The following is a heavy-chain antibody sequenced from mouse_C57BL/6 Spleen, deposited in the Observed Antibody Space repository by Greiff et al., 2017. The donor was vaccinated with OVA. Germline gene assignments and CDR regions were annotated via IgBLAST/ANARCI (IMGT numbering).Heavy chain of an antibody. CDR3: ARHWDGLFDY. CDR1: GYTFTSYN. CDR2: IYPGNGDT. J-gene: IGHJ2*01. D-gene: IGHD4-1*01. V-gene: IGHV1-12*01. Sequence: SGAELVRPGASVQMSCKASGYTFTSYNMHWVKQTPRQGLEWIGAIYPGNGDTSYNQKFTGKATLTVDKSSSTDYMQLSSLTSEDSAVYCCARHWDGLFDYWGQGTTLTVSS.